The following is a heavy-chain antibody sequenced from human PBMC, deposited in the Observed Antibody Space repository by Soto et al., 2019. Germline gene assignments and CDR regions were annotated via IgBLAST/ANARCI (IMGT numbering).Heavy chain of an antibody. J-gene: IGHJ6*02. D-gene: IGHD2-15*01. V-gene: IGHV1-18*04. CDR1: GYTFTTNG. CDR3: AAGYCSGGSCYYYYYGMDV. Sequence: ASVKVSSKASGYTFTTNGVSWVRQAPVQGLEWLGWISGYNGNTNYERKFQGRVTITRDMSTSTAYMELSSLRSEDTAGYYCAAGYCSGGSCYYYYYGMDVWGQGTTVTVSS. CDR2: ISGYNGNT.